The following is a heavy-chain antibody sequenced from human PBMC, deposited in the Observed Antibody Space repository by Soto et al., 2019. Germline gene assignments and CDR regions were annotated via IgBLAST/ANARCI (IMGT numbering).Heavy chain of an antibody. CDR3: AKHSAAAAPDY. Sequence: EVQLLESGGGLVQPGGSLRLSCTASGFTFSSYAMSWVRQAPGKGLEWVSLISASGGGTYYADSVKGRFTISSDNSKNTLYLQMNSLRAEDTAVYYCAKHSAAAAPDYWGQGTQVTVST. D-gene: IGHD6-13*01. V-gene: IGHV3-23*01. J-gene: IGHJ4*02. CDR1: GFTFSSYA. CDR2: ISASGGGT.